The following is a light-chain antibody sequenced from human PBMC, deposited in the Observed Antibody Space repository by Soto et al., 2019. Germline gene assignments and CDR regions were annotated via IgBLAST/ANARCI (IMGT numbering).Light chain of an antibody. V-gene: IGKV3-20*01. CDR3: QQFSSYPLT. CDR1: QTVRNNY. J-gene: IGKJ4*01. Sequence: GLSQSPGTLSLSTGERATLSCRASQTVRNNYLAWYQQKPGQAPRLLIYDASSRATGIPDRFSGGGSGTDFTLTISRLEPEDFAVYYCQQFSSYPLTCRGGTKG. CDR2: DAS.